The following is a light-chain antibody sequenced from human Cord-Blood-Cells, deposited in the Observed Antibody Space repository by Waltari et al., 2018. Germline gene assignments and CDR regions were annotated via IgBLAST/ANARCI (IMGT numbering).Light chain of an antibody. J-gene: IGKJ4*01. CDR2: DAS. V-gene: IGKV3-11*01. CDR1: QSVSSY. Sequence: EIVLTQSPGTLSLSPGERATISCRASQSVSSYLAWYQQKPGQAPRLLIYDASNMATGIPARFSGSGSGTDFTLTISSLEPEDFAVYYCQQRSNWPLTFGGGTKVEIK. CDR3: QQRSNWPLT.